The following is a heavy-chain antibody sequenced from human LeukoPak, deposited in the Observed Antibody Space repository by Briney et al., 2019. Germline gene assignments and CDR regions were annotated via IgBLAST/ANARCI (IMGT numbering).Heavy chain of an antibody. V-gene: IGHV3-64*01. D-gene: IGHD1-26*01. CDR3: ARGTGAMSY. CDR2: ISSNGGST. J-gene: IGHJ4*02. CDR1: GFTFSSYA. Sequence: GGSLRLSCAASGFTFSSYAMHWVRQAPGKGLEYVSAISSNGGSTYYANSVKGRFTISRDNSKNTLYLQMGSLRAEDMAVYYCARGTGAMSYWGQGTLVTVSS.